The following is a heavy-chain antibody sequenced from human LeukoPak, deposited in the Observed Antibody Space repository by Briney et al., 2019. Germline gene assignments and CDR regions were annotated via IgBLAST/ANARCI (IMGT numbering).Heavy chain of an antibody. CDR3: AKAHSSGWSTFDC. V-gene: IGHV3-30*04. J-gene: IGHJ4*02. CDR2: ISYDGSNK. Sequence: GGSLRLSCAASGFTFSSYAIHWVRQGPGKGLEWVAVISYDGSNKYYADSVKGRFTISRDNSKNTLYLQMNSLRAEDTAVYYCAKAHSSGWSTFDCWGQGTLVTVSS. CDR1: GFTFSSYA. D-gene: IGHD6-19*01.